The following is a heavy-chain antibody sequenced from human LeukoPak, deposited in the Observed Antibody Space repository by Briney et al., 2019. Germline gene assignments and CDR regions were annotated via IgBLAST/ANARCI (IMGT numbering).Heavy chain of an antibody. CDR1: GYSISSGYY. D-gene: IGHD3-3*01. J-gene: IGHJ6*03. V-gene: IGHV4-38-2*02. CDR2: IYHSGST. Sequence: PSETLSLTCTVSGYSISSGYYWGWIRQPPGKGLEWIGSIYHSGSTYYNPSLKSRVTISVDTSKNQFSLKLSSVTAADTAVYYCARGGRFLEWLVFYYYYMDVWGKGTTVTVSS. CDR3: ARGGRFLEWLVFYYYYMDV.